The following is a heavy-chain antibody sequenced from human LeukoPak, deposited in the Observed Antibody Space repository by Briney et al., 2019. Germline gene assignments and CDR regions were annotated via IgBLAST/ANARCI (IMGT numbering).Heavy chain of an antibody. J-gene: IGHJ4*02. CDR1: GFTFSSYA. D-gene: IGHD3-9*01. Sequence: GGSLRLSCAASGFTFSSYALSWVRQAPGKGLEWVSAISGSGGSTYYADSVKGRLTISRDNSKNTLYLQMNSLRAEDTAVYYCAKGRTYYDILTGYYPFDYWGQGTLVTVSS. V-gene: IGHV3-23*01. CDR2: ISGSGGST. CDR3: AKGRTYYDILTGYYPFDY.